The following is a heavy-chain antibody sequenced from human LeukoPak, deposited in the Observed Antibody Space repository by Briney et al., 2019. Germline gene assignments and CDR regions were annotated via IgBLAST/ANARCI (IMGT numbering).Heavy chain of an antibody. D-gene: IGHD3-10*01. CDR3: TTSGTPFQF. CDR2: IKNTLDGGTT. V-gene: IGHV3-15*01. CDR1: GFSFTDAW. Sequence: GGSLRLSCAASGFSFTDAWMSWVRQAPGKGLEWVGRIKNTLDGGTTDYAAPVKGRFTISRDDSNNTVHLQMNSLKTEDTAVYYCTTSGTPFQFWGQGTLVTVSS. J-gene: IGHJ4*02.